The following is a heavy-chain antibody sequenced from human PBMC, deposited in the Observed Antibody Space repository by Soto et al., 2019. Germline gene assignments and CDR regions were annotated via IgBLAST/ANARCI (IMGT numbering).Heavy chain of an antibody. V-gene: IGHV3-23*01. J-gene: IGHJ4*02. CDR3: ANLIAAGGTVY. Sequence: EVQLLESGGGLVQPGGSLRLSWAASGFTFSNYGMSWVRPTAGMGLEWLSGIVGSSDSTYYADSVKGRFTLPGDNSKTSLSPEIDSFTRYDTAVYHRANLIAAGGTVYSAQATPVTVCS. CDR2: IVGSSDST. D-gene: IGHD6-13*01. CDR1: GFTFSNYG.